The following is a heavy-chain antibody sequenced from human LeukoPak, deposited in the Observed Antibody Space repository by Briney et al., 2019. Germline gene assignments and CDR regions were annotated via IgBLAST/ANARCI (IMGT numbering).Heavy chain of an antibody. CDR2: FGPEDDET. J-gene: IGHJ4*02. CDR3: ATTYYYDESGYYSALY. CDR1: GYSLSELS. V-gene: IGHV1-24*01. D-gene: IGHD3-22*01. Sequence: GASVKVSCKVSGYSLSELSMHWVRQAPGEGLEWMGGFGPEDDETIYAQKFQGRVTMTEDTSTDTAYMELSSLRSEDTAVYYCATTYYYDESGYYSALYWGQGTLVTVSS.